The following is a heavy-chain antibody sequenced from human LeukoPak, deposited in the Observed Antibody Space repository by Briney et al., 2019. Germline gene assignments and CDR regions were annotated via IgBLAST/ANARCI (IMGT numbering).Heavy chain of an antibody. CDR2: IYYSGST. D-gene: IGHD1-26*01. J-gene: IGHJ3*02. Sequence: PSETLSLTCTVSGGSISSSSYYWGWIRQPPGKGLVWIGTIYYSGSTNYNPSLKSRVTISLDTSKNQFSLKVSSVTAADTAVYYCARREAGSGSYSGPYDIWGQGTMVTVSS. V-gene: IGHV4-39*07. CDR1: GGSISSSSYY. CDR3: ARREAGSGSYSGPYDI.